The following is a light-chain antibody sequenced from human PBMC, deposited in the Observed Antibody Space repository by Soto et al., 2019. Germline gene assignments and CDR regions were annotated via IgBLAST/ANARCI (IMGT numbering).Light chain of an antibody. V-gene: IGKV3-20*01. Sequence: EIVLTQSPGTLSLSPGERATLSCRASQSVNSRLAWYQHKPGQAPRLLISGASSRATGIPDRFSGSGSATDFTLTISRLEPEDFAMYYCQQYSAAPLTFGQGTRLEIK. J-gene: IGKJ5*01. CDR3: QQYSAAPLT. CDR1: QSVNSR. CDR2: GAS.